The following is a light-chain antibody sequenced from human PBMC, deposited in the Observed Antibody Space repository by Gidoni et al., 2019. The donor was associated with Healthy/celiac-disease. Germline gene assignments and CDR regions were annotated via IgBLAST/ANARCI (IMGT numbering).Light chain of an antibody. Sequence: DIVMTQSPDSLAVSLGERATINCKSSQSVLYSSNNKKYLAWYQQKPGQPPKLLMYWASTRESGVPDRFSGSGSGTDFTLTISSLQAEDVAVYYCQQYYSTPRTFXQXTKVEIK. J-gene: IGKJ1*01. CDR1: QSVLYSSNNKKY. V-gene: IGKV4-1*01. CDR2: WAS. CDR3: QQYYSTPRT.